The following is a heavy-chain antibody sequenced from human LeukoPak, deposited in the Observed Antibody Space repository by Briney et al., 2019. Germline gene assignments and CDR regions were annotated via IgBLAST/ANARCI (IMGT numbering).Heavy chain of an antibody. V-gene: IGHV3-23*01. CDR1: GFTFSCCA. CDR2: ISGSGATT. Sequence: GGSLRLSCAASGFTFSCCAMSWVRQAPGKGLEWVSTISGSGATTYYADSVNGRFTISRDNSRNTLYLQMNSLRAEDTAVYYCAKATPVGAATGADYWGQGTLATVSS. D-gene: IGHD6-13*01. J-gene: IGHJ4*02. CDR3: AKATPVGAATGADY.